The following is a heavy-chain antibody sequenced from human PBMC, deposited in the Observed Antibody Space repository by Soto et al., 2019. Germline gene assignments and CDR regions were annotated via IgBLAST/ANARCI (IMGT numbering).Heavy chain of an antibody. Sequence: QVQLVQSGAEVKKPGSSVKVSCKASGGTFSSYAISWVRQAPGQGLEWMGGIIPIFGTANYAQKFQGRVTITEAESTSTAYMELSSLRSEDTAVYYCARDNYDILTGYYMAVFDYWGQGTLVTVSS. D-gene: IGHD3-9*01. CDR3: ARDNYDILTGYYMAVFDY. CDR2: IIPIFGTA. V-gene: IGHV1-69*12. J-gene: IGHJ4*02. CDR1: GGTFSSYA.